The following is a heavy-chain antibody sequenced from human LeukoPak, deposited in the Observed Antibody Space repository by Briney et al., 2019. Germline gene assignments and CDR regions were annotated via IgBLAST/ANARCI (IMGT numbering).Heavy chain of an antibody. CDR2: INHSGST. D-gene: IGHD6-6*01. CDR1: GGSFSGYY. J-gene: IGHJ4*02. CDR3: ARGRDRIAARPIDY. Sequence: SETLTLTCAVYGGSFSGYYWSWIRQPPGKGLEWIGEINHSGSTNYNPSLKSRVTISVDTSKNQFSLKLSSVTAADTAVYYCARGRDRIAARPIDYWGQGTLVTVSS. V-gene: IGHV4-34*01.